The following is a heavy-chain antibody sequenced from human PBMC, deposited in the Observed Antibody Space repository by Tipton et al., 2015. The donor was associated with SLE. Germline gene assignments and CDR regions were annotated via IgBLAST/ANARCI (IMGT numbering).Heavy chain of an antibody. D-gene: IGHD3-3*01. CDR1: GFTFSSYA. CDR2: ISSNGGST. V-gene: IGHV3-64D*06. Sequence: GSLRLSCSASGFTFSSYAMHWVRQAPGKGLEYVSDISSNGGSTYYADSVKGRFTISRDNSKNTLYLQMSSLRAEDTAVYYCVKARGITIFGVVIQVGRFFDYWGQGTLVTVSS. CDR3: VKARGITIFGVVIQVGRFFDY. J-gene: IGHJ4*02.